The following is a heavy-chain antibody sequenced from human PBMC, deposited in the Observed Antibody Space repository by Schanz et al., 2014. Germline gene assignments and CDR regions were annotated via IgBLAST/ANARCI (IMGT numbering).Heavy chain of an antibody. CDR2: GFPNGIT. V-gene: IGHV4-61*02. D-gene: IGHD1-1*01. Sequence: QVQLQESGPGLVKPSQTLSLTCTVSGGSIRSGTYYWSWIRQPAGKALEWVGRGFPNGITNYNPSLKRRVTISLDTTKTQFPQTLTSRTAADTAVYYCARDTTWRLDLWGRGTLVTVSS. CDR1: GGSIRSGTYY. CDR3: ARDTTWRLDL. J-gene: IGHJ2*01.